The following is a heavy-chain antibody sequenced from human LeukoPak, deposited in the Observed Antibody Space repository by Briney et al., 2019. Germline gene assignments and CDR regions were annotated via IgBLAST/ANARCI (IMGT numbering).Heavy chain of an antibody. J-gene: IGHJ4*02. Sequence: SETLSLTCSVSGYSISSGYYWGLIRPPPEKVLEWIGSIYHTGNTFYDPSFNSRVTISVDTSKNQFSLSLSSVTAADTAVYYCARYCSSTTCYTRGGDYWGQGTLVTVSS. CDR2: IYHTGNT. CDR3: ARYCSSTTCYTRGGDY. CDR1: GYSISSGYY. D-gene: IGHD2-2*02. V-gene: IGHV4-38-2*02.